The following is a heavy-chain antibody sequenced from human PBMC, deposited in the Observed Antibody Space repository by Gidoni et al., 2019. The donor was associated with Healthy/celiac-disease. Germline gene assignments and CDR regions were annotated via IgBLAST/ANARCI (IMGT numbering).Heavy chain of an antibody. CDR3: ARTNSAGSYYYYYYMDV. CDR2: LNPNSGNT. Sequence: QVQLVQSGAEVKKPGASVKVSCKASGYTFTSYDINWVRQATGQGLEWLGWLNPNSGNTGYAQKFQGRVTMTRNTSISTAYMELSSLRSEDTAVYYCARTNSAGSYYYYYYMDVWGKGTTVTVSS. CDR1: GYTFTSYD. V-gene: IGHV1-8*01. J-gene: IGHJ6*03. D-gene: IGHD2-15*01.